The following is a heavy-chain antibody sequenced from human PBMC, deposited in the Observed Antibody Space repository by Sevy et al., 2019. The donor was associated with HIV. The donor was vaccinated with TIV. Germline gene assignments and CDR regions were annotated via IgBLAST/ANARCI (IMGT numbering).Heavy chain of an antibody. CDR3: ARALRYFDWLLSNYYYGMDV. CDR2: INPNSGGT. D-gene: IGHD3-9*01. Sequence: ASVKVSCKASGYTFTGYYMHWVRQAPGQGLEWMGWINPNSGGTNYAQKFQGRVTMTRETSISTAYMELSRLRSDDTAMYYCARALRYFDWLLSNYYYGMDVWGQGTTVTVSS. J-gene: IGHJ6*02. V-gene: IGHV1-2*02. CDR1: GYTFTGYY.